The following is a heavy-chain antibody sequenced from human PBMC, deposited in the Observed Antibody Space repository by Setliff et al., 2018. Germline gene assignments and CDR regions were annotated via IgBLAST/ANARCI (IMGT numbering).Heavy chain of an antibody. CDR2: IYYSGTT. J-gene: IGHJ5*01. Sequence: PSETLSLTCTVSGGSVSSSSYYWGWIRQPPGKGLEWIGTIYYSGTTYYSPSLKSRVTISEDTSKNQFSLKLTSVTAADTAIYYCASRRTGPGGWFDYWGQGTLVTSPQ. CDR3: ASRRTGPGGWFDY. V-gene: IGHV4-39*01. D-gene: IGHD1-26*01. CDR1: GGSVSSSSYY.